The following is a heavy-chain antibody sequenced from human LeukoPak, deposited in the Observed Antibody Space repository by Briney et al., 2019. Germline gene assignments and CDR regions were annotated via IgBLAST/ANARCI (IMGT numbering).Heavy chain of an antibody. D-gene: IGHD3-22*01. CDR1: GGSISSSSYS. J-gene: IGHJ4*02. CDR2: IYYSGST. V-gene: IGHV4-39*01. CDR3: ARALDYYDSSGYVGGFDY. Sequence: SETLSLTCTVSGGSISSSSYSWGWIRQPPGQGLEWIGSIYYSGSTYYNPSLKSRVTISVDTSKNQFSLKLSSVTAADTAVYYCARALDYYDSSGYVGGFDYWGQGTLVTVSS.